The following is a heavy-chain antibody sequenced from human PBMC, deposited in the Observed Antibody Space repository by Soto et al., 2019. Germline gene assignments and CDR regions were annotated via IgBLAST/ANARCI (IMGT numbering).Heavy chain of an antibody. Sequence: ASVKVSCKASGYTFTGYYMHWVRQAPGQGLEWMGWINPNSGGTNYAQKFQGWVTMTGDTSISTAYMELSRLRSDDTAVYYCAREEPTSTGTTWGVGYYGMDVWGQGTTVTVYS. D-gene: IGHD1-7*01. CDR3: AREEPTSTGTTWGVGYYGMDV. J-gene: IGHJ6*02. CDR2: INPNSGGT. V-gene: IGHV1-2*04. CDR1: GYTFTGYY.